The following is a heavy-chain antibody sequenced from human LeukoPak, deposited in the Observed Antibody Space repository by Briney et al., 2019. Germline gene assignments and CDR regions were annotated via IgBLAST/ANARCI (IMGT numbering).Heavy chain of an antibody. J-gene: IGHJ4*02. CDR2: INTDGTTT. V-gene: IGHV3-74*01. D-gene: IGHD6-13*01. CDR3: ARDPAAATGGYFDY. Sequence: PGGSLRLSCAASGFTFSSYWMHWVRQAPGKGLVWVSRINTDGTTTTYADSVKGRFTISRDNAKNTLYLQMNSLRAEDTAVYYCARDPAAATGGYFDYWGQGTLVTVSS. CDR1: GFTFSSYW.